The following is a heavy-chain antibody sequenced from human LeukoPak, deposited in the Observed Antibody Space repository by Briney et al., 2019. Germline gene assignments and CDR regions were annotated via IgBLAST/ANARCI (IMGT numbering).Heavy chain of an antibody. J-gene: IGHJ6*02. CDR1: GFTFDDYA. CDR2: ISWNSGSI. Sequence: GGSLRLSCAASGFTFDDYAMHWVRQAPGKGLEWVSGISWNSGSIGYADSVKGRFTISRDNAKSYLYLQMNSLRAEDTALYYCAKVGIAAAGTPPNYYYYGMGVWGQGTTVTVSS. CDR3: AKVGIAAAGTPPNYYYYGMGV. D-gene: IGHD6-13*01. V-gene: IGHV3-9*01.